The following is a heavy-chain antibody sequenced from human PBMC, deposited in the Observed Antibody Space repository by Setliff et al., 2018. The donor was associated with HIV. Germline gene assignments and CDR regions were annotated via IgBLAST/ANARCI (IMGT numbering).Heavy chain of an antibody. V-gene: IGHV4-38-2*01. CDR1: GYSISSGYY. J-gene: IGHJ5*02. CDR2: FYHRGRT. Sequence: PSETLSLTCAVSGYSISSGYYWGWIRQPPGKGLEWIGSFYHRGRTYYNPSLKSRVTISVDTSKKQFSLKLSSVTAADTAVYYCARSYCGGDCSLVVDTFWFDPWGQGTLVTVPQ. D-gene: IGHD2-21*01. CDR3: ARSYCGGDCSLVVDTFWFDP.